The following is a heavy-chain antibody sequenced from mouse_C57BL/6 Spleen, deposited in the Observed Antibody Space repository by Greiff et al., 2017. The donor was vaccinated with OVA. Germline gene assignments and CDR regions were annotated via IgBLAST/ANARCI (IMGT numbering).Heavy chain of an antibody. Sequence: VQRVESGPELVKPGASVKISCKASGYAFSSSWMNWVKQRPGKGLEWIGRIYPGDGDTNYNGKFKGKATLTADKSSSTAYMQLSSLTSEDSAVYFCARSFYGPYYAMDYWGQGTSVTVSS. CDR1: GYAFSSSW. D-gene: IGHD2-10*01. J-gene: IGHJ4*01. CDR2: IYPGDGDT. V-gene: IGHV1-82*01. CDR3: ARSFYGPYYAMDY.